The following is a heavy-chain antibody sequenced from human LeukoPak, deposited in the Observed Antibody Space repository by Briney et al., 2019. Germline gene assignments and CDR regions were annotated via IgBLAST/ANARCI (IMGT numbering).Heavy chain of an antibody. CDR3: ASLVVVVVTASEIDY. V-gene: IGHV4-34*01. Sequence: SETLSLTCAVYGGSFSGYYWSWIRQPPGKGLEWIGSFHYSGSTYYNPSLKSRVTISGDTSKNQFSLKLRSVTAADTAVYYCASLVVVVVTASEIDYWGQGTLVTVSS. J-gene: IGHJ4*02. CDR1: GGSFSGYY. CDR2: FHYSGST. D-gene: IGHD2-21*02.